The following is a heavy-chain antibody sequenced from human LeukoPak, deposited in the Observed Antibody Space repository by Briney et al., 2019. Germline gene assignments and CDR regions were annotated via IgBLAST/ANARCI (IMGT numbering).Heavy chain of an antibody. J-gene: IGHJ3*02. D-gene: IGHD3-3*01. CDR1: GFTFSSYG. Sequence: SGRSLRLSCAASGFTFSSYGMHWVRQAPGKGLEWVAVIWYDGSNKYYADSVKGRFTISRDNSKNTLYLQMNSLRAEDTAVYYCARDNLRLYAFDIWGQGTMVTVPS. CDR2: IWYDGSNK. V-gene: IGHV3-33*01. CDR3: ARDNLRLYAFDI.